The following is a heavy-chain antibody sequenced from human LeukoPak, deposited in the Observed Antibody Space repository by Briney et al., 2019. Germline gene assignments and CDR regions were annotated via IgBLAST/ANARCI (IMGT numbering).Heavy chain of an antibody. CDR2: IHSDCT. CDR1: GFTFGSYW. Sequence: GGSLRLSCAASGFTFGSYWMHWVRQAPGKGLVWVSRIHSDCTTYADSVEGRFTIYRDNAKNTLYLQMNSLRAEDTAVYYCARGSWSAAGTNIDCWGQGTLVTFS. V-gene: IGHV3-74*01. CDR3: ARGSWSAAGTNIDC. D-gene: IGHD6-13*01. J-gene: IGHJ4*02.